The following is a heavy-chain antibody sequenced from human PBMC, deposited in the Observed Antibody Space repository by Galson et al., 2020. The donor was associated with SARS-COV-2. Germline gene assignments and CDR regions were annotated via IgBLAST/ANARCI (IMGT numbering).Heavy chain of an antibody. CDR1: GGSISGHY. J-gene: IGHJ6*03. CDR2: MYYSGTT. CDR3: ARVLPAAQGLYYCVYRGV. Sequence: SETLSLTCTVSGGSISGHYWSWIRQAPGKGLEWIAYMYYSGTTNYKPSLESRVTISVDTSKNQFSLKLNSVTTADTAVYYCARVLPAAQGLYYCVYRGVWGKGTTVTVYS. D-gene: IGHD2-2*01. V-gene: IGHV4-59*11.